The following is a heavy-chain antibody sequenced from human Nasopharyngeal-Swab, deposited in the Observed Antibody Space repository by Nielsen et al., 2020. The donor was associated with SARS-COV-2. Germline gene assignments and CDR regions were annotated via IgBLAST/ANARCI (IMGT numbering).Heavy chain of an antibody. CDR1: AYTFTSYG. CDR2: ISAHNGNK. J-gene: IGHJ6*02. Sequence: ASVKVSCKASAYTFTSYGISWVRQAPGQGLEWMGWISAHNGNKNYAQKLQGRVTMTTNTSTSTAYMELRSLRSDDTAGYYCANYLGMEVAAQGYGMDVWGQGTTVTVSS. CDR3: ANYLGMEVAAQGYGMDV. D-gene: IGHD2-15*01. V-gene: IGHV1-18*01.